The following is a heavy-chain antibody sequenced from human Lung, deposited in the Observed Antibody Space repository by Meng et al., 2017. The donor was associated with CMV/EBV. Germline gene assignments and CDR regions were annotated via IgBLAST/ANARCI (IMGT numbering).Heavy chain of an antibody. CDR1: GYTFTSYG. V-gene: IGHV1-18*01. J-gene: IGHJ5*02. D-gene: IGHD6-13*01. Sequence: ASVXVSCKASGYTFTSYGISWVRQAPGQGLEWMGWISAYNGNTNYAQKLQGRVTMTTDTSTSTAYMELRSLRSDDTAVYYCAGAAAAGTNWVDPWGQGTLVTVSS. CDR2: ISAYNGNT. CDR3: AGAAAAGTNWVDP.